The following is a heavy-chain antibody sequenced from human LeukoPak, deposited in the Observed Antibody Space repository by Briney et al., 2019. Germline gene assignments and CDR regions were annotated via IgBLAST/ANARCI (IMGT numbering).Heavy chain of an antibody. D-gene: IGHD3-10*01. CDR1: GGSISSYY. CDR3: ARDRAFLY. J-gene: IGHJ4*02. Sequence: SETLSLTCTASGGSISSYYWSWIRQPPGKGPEWIGYISYSGSTNYNPSLKSRVTISVDTSKKQFSLNLSSVTAADTAVYYCARDRAFLYWGQGTLVTVSS. V-gene: IGHV4-59*01. CDR2: ISYSGST.